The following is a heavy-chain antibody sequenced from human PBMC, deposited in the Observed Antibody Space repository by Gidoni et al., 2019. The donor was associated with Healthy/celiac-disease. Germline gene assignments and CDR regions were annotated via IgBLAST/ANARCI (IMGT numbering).Heavy chain of an antibody. V-gene: IGHV4-34*01. J-gene: IGHJ6*02. CDR2: INHSGST. CDR1: GGSFSGYY. CDR3: ARTRLDIVVVPAHGIDMDV. D-gene: IGHD2-2*01. Sequence: QVQLQQWGAGLLKPSETLSLTCAVYGGSFSGYYWSWIRQPPGKGLEWIGEINHSGSTNYNPSLKSRVTISVDTSKNQFSLKLSSVTAADTAVYYCARTRLDIVVVPAHGIDMDVWGQGTTVTVSS.